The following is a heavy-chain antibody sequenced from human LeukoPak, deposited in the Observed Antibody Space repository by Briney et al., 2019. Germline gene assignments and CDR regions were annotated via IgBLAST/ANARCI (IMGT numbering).Heavy chain of an antibody. V-gene: IGHV1-69*04. CDR3: AREQGPFYSSSWYNWFDP. Sequence: ASVKVSCKASGYTFTSYGISWVRQAPGQGLEWMGRNIPILGIANYAQKFQGRVTIAADKSTSTAYMELSSLRSEDTAVYYCAREQGPFYSSSWYNWFDPWGQGTLVTVSS. CDR1: GYTFTSYG. J-gene: IGHJ5*02. D-gene: IGHD6-13*01. CDR2: NIPILGIA.